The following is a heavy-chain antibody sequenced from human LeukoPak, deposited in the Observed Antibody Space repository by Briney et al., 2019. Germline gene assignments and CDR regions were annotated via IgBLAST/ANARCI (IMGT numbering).Heavy chain of an antibody. J-gene: IGHJ4*02. V-gene: IGHV3-23*01. Sequence: GGSLRLSCAASGFTFTTYAMSWVRQAPGMGLEWVSGISTSGGTTYYADSVKGRFTISRDNSKNTLYLQMNSLRAEDTAVYYCAKVLFMTTGPPFDYWGQGTLVTVSS. CDR3: AKVLFMTTGPPFDY. CDR2: ISTSGGTT. D-gene: IGHD4-17*01. CDR1: GFTFTTYA.